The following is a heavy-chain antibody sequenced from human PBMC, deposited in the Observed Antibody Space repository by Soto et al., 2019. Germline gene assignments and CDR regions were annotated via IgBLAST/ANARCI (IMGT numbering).Heavy chain of an antibody. CDR2: IIPIFGTA. Sequence: SVKVSCKASGGTFSSYAISWVRQAPGQGLEWMGGIIPIFGTANYAQKFQGRVTITADESTSTAYMELSSLRSEDTAVYYCASYYDFWSGYYEAYYGMDVWGQGTTVTVSS. D-gene: IGHD3-3*01. J-gene: IGHJ6*02. CDR3: ASYYDFWSGYYEAYYGMDV. CDR1: GGTFSSYA. V-gene: IGHV1-69*13.